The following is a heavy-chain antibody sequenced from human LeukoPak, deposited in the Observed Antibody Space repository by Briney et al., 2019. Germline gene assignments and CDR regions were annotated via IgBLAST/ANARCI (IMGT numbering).Heavy chain of an antibody. D-gene: IGHD6-13*01. CDR1: GGSISSSSYY. CDR3: ARDLSQYSSSWNAGWFDP. CDR2: IYYSGST. V-gene: IGHV4-39*07. J-gene: IGHJ5*02. Sequence: SETLSLTCTVSGGSISSSSYYWGWIRQPPGKGLEWIGSIYYSGSTYYNPSLKSRVTISVDTPKNQFSLKLSSVTAADTAVYYCARDLSQYSSSWNAGWFDPWGQGTLVTVSS.